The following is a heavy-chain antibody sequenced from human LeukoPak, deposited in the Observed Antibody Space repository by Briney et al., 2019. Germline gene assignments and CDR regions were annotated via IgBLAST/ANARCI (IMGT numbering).Heavy chain of an antibody. CDR1: GFTFSSYA. Sequence: PGGSLRLSCAASGFTFSSYAMHWVRQAPGKGLEWVAVISYDGSNKYYADAVKGRFTISRDNSKNTLYLQMNSLRAEDTAVYYCAGRPRHIVVVPAAAFDYWGQGTLVTVSS. V-gene: IGHV3-30-3*01. D-gene: IGHD2-2*01. CDR3: AGRPRHIVVVPAAAFDY. CDR2: ISYDGSNK. J-gene: IGHJ4*02.